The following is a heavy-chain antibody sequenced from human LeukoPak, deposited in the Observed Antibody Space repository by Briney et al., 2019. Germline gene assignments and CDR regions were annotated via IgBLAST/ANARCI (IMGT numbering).Heavy chain of an antibody. CDR1: GGSISSYY. CDR3: AREGIVRTYDQ. J-gene: IGHJ4*02. V-gene: IGHV4-59*12. D-gene: IGHD2/OR15-2a*01. Sequence: NPSETLSLTCTVSGGSISSYYWSWIRQPPGKGLEWIGYIYSSGSTNFNPSLKSRVTISLDTSKNQFSLRLSSVTAADTAVYYCAREGIVRTYDQWGQGTLVTVSS. CDR2: IYSSGST.